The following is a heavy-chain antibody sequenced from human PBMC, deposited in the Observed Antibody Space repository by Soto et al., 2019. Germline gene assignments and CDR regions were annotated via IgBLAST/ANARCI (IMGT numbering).Heavy chain of an antibody. CDR1: GYIFRTSW. Sequence: ESLKISCKGSGYIFRTSWIGWVRQMPGKGLEWMGVIYPGDSDTKYSPSFEGQIIMSVDMSISTAYLQLNSLKASDTATYFCARSGGYAYDRPIPEHFFDYWGQGTLVTASS. D-gene: IGHD5-18*01. V-gene: IGHV5-51*01. CDR3: ARSGGYAYDRPIPEHFFDY. J-gene: IGHJ4*02. CDR2: IYPGDSDT.